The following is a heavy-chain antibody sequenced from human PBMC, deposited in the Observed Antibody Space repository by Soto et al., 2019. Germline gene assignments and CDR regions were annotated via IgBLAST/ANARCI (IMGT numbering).Heavy chain of an antibody. V-gene: IGHV3-23*01. J-gene: IGHJ4*02. CDR3: AKEAAVAGRPLDY. CDR2: ISGSGSNT. Sequence: EVQLLESGGGLVQPGGSLRFSCAASGFAFGSYAMSWVRQPPGKGLEWVSGISGSGSNTYYADSVRGRFTISRDNSKNTLYLQLNSLRAEDTAVYYCAKEAAVAGRPLDYWGQGTLVTVSS. D-gene: IGHD6-19*01. CDR1: GFAFGSYA.